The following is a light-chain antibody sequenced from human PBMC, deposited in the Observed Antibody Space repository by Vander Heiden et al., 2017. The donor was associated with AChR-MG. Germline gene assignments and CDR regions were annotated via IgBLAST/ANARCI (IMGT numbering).Light chain of an antibody. V-gene: IGLV2-8*01. J-gene: IGLJ3*02. CDR2: EVN. CDR1: SSDVGGYNY. CDR3: SSYAGINIFRV. Sequence: QSALTQPPSASGSPGQSVTISCTGTSSDVGGYNYVSWYQQHPGKAPKVMIYEVNKRPSGVPDRFSGSKSGNTASLTVSGLQAEDEADYYCSSYAGINIFRVFGGGTKLTVL.